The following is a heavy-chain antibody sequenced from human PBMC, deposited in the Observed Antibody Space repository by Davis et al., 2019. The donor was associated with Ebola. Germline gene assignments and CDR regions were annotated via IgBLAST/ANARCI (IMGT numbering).Heavy chain of an antibody. CDR3: ASNAYYDFWSGYYPQTYGGYYYGMDV. CDR2: ISGSGGST. J-gene: IGHJ6*02. Sequence: GESLKISCAASGFTFINYAMSWVRQAPGKGLEWVSGISGSGGSTYYADSVKGRFTVSRDNSKNTLYLQMNSLRAEDTAVYYCASNAYYDFWSGYYPQTYGGYYYGMDVWGQGTTVTVSS. V-gene: IGHV3-23*01. D-gene: IGHD3-3*01. CDR1: GFTFINYA.